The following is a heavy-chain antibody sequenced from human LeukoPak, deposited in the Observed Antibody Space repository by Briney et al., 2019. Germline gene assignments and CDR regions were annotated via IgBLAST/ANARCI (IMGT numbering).Heavy chain of an antibody. V-gene: IGHV4-39*01. CDR3: VRSDVGATGGWFDP. J-gene: IGHJ5*02. D-gene: IGHD1-26*01. Sequence: SSETLSLTCTVSGGSISSSSYYWGWIRQPPGKGLEWIGSIYYSGSTYYNPSLKSRVTISVDTSKNQFSLKLSSVTAADTTVYYCVRSDVGATGGWFDPWGQGTLVTVSS. CDR2: IYYSGST. CDR1: GGSISSSSYY.